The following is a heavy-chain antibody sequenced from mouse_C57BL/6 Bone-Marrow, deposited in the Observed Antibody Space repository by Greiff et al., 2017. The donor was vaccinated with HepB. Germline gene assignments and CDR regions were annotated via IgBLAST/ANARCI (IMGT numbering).Heavy chain of an antibody. D-gene: IGHD1-1*01. CDR2: IDPEDGDT. CDR1: GFNIKDYY. Sequence: VQLQQSGAELVRPGASVKLSCTASGFNIKDYYMHWVKQRPEQGLEWIGRIDPEDGDTEYAPKFQGKATMTADTSSNTAYLQLSSLTSEDTAGYYCTFDYYGSSYDYWGQGTTLTVSS. CDR3: TFDYYGSSYDY. J-gene: IGHJ2*01. V-gene: IGHV14-1*01.